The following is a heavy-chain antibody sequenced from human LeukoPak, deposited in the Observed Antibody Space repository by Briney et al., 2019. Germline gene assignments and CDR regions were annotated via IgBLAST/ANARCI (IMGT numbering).Heavy chain of an antibody. D-gene: IGHD2-21*02. CDR2: ISSNGGST. CDR3: ARGTYCGGDCYKVAIFDY. J-gene: IGHJ4*02. CDR1: GFTFSSYA. V-gene: IGHV3-64*04. Sequence: PGGSLRLSCAASGFTFSSYAMHWVRQAPGKGLEYVSAISSNGGSTYYADSVKGRFTISRDNAKNSLYLQMNSLRAEDTAVYYCARGTYCGGDCYKVAIFDYWGQGTLVTVSS.